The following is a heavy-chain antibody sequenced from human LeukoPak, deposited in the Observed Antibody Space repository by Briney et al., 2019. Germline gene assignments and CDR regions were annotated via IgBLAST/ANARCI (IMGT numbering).Heavy chain of an antibody. D-gene: IGHD2-8*01. CDR3: ARALGYCTNGVCYRPYYFDY. V-gene: IGHV3-7*01. Sequence: GGSLRLSCAASGFTFSSYWMSWVGQAPGKGLEGVANIKQDGSEKYYVDSVKGRFTISRDNAKNSLYLQMNSLRAEDTAVYYCARALGYCTNGVCYRPYYFDYWGQGTLVTVSS. CDR2: IKQDGSEK. J-gene: IGHJ4*02. CDR1: GFTFSSYW.